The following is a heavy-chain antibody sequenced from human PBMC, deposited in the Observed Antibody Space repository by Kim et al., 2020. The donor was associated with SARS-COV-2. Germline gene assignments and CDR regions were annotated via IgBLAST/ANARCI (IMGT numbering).Heavy chain of an antibody. D-gene: IGHD1-1*01. Sequence: ASVKVSCEAFGYSFNTYGITWVRQAPGQGPEWMGWISTYNRNTHYTQKHPGRVTLTTDTSTSTAYMELRSLTSDDTAVYYCARGSNWNPGGSFDFWGQGTLVTVSS. V-gene: IGHV1-18*01. CDR3: ARGSNWNPGGSFDF. J-gene: IGHJ4*02. CDR2: ISTYNRNT. CDR1: GYSFNTYG.